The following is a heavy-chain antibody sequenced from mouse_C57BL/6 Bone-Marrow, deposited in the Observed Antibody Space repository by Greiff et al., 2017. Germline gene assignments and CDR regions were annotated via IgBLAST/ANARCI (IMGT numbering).Heavy chain of an antibody. CDR3: ARQGDYGSSYVFAY. V-gene: IGHV5-15*01. D-gene: IGHD1-1*01. CDR1: GFTFRDYG. CDR2: ISNLAYSI. J-gene: IGHJ3*01. Sequence: EVQLVESGGGLVQPGGSLKLSCAASGFTFRDYGMAWVRQAPRKGPEWVAFISNLAYSIYYADTVTGRFTISRANAKNILYREMSSLRSEDTAMDYCARQGDYGSSYVFAYWGQGTLVTVSA.